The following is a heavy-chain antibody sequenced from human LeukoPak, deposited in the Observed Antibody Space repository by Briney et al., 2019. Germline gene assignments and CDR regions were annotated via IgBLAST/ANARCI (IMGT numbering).Heavy chain of an antibody. V-gene: IGHV3-11*01. CDR2: ISSSGSTI. J-gene: IGHJ4*02. CDR1: GFTFSDYY. D-gene: IGHD3-10*01. CDR3: ARGSYYYGSGSYYGDFDY. Sequence: GGSLRLSCAASGFTFSDYYMSWIRQAPGKGLEWVSYISSSGSTIYYADSVKGRFTISRDNAKNSLYLQMNSLRAEDTAVYYCARGSYYYGSGSYYGDFDYWGQGTLVTVSS.